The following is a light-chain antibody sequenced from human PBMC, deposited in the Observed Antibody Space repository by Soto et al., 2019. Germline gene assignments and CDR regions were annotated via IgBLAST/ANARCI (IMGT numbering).Light chain of an antibody. CDR3: QQYNSYSPYT. J-gene: IGKJ2*01. Sequence: DILVTQSPSTLSASVGDRVTITCRASQSISSWLAWYQQKPGKAPKLLIYKASSLESGVPSRFSGSGSGTEFTLTISSLQPDDFATYYCQQYNSYSPYTFGQGTKLEIK. V-gene: IGKV1-5*03. CDR1: QSISSW. CDR2: KAS.